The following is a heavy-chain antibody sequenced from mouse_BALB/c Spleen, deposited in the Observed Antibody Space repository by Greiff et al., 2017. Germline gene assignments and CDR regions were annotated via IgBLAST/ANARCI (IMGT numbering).Heavy chain of an antibody. CDR1: GFTFSSYA. Sequence: EVQGVESGGGLVKPGGSLKLSCAASGFTFSSYAMSWVRQTPEKRLEWVATISSGGSYTYYPDSVKGRFTISRDNAKNTLYLQMSSLRSEDTAMYYCARFPYGNYPYWYFDVWGAGTTVTVSS. CDR2: ISSGGSYT. D-gene: IGHD2-10*02. V-gene: IGHV5-9-3*01. CDR3: ARFPYGNYPYWYFDV. J-gene: IGHJ1*01.